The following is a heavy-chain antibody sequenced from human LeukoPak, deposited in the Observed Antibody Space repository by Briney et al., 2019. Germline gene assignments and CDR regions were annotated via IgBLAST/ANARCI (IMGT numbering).Heavy chain of an antibody. V-gene: IGHV3-30*04. Sequence: PGRSLRLSCAASGFTFSSYAMHWVRQAPGKGLEWVAVISYDGSNKYYADSVKGRFTISRDNSKNTLYLQMNSLRAEDTAVYYCARDRHVDYGDYLDYWGQGTLVTVSS. CDR3: ARDRHVDYGDYLDY. J-gene: IGHJ4*02. CDR1: GFTFSSYA. D-gene: IGHD4-17*01. CDR2: ISYDGSNK.